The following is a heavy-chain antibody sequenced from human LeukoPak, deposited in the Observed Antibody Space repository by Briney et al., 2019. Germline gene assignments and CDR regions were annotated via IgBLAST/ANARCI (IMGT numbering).Heavy chain of an antibody. CDR1: GGSFSGYY. CDR2: INHSGST. J-gene: IGHJ4*02. CDR3: ARGWGDIVPPLDY. V-gene: IGHV4-34*01. Sequence: SETLSLTCAVYGGSFSGYYWSWIRQPPGKGLEWIGEINHSGSTNYNPSLKSRVTISVDTSENQFSLKLSSVTAADTAVYYCARGWGDIVPPLDYWGQGTLVTVSS. D-gene: IGHD2-15*01.